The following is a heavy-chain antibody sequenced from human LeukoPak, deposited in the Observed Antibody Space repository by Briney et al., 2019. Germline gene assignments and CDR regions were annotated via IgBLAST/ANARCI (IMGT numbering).Heavy chain of an antibody. CDR1: GITFRTYA. CDR2: ISYDGSNN. D-gene: IGHD4-11*01. Sequence: GGSLRLSCAASGITFRTYAMHWVRQAPGKGLEWVAVISYDGSNNYYADSVKGRFTISRDSSKNTLYLQMNSLRAEDTAVYYCARDNYGLDYWGQGTLVTVSS. J-gene: IGHJ4*02. CDR3: ARDNYGLDY. V-gene: IGHV3-30-3*01.